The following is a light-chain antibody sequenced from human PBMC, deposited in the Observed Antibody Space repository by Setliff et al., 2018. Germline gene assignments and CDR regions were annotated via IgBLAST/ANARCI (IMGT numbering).Light chain of an antibody. CDR1: SSDIGAGFS. V-gene: IGLV1-40*01. Sequence: QSVLTQPPSVSGAPGQRVTISCTGSSSDIGAGFSVHWYQQLPGTAPKVLIYGNNNRPSGVPDRFSGSKSGNTASLTVSGLQAEDEADYYCSSYAGSNNYVFGTGTKANVL. CDR2: GNN. CDR3: SSYAGSNNYV. J-gene: IGLJ1*01.